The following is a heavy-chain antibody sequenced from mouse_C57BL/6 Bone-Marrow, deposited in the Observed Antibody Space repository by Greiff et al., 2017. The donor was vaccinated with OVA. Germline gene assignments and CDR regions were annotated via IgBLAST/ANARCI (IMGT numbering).Heavy chain of an antibody. CDR1: GYTFTSYW. D-gene: IGHD2-3*01. CDR2: IHPNSGST. J-gene: IGHJ2*01. V-gene: IGHV1-64*01. Sequence: QVQLQQPGAELVKPGASVKLSCKASGYTFTSYWMHWVKQRPGQGLEWIGMIHPNSGSTNYNEKFKRKATLTVDKSSSTAYMQLSSLTSEDSAVCYCARCGDGYYVDYWGQGTTLTVSS. CDR3: ARCGDGYYVDY.